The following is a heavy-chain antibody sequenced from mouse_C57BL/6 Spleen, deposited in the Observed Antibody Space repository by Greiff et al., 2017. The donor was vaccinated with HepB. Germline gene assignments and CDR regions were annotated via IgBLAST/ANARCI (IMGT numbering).Heavy chain of an antibody. CDR3: ASAYGSSFDY. Sequence: DVQLQESGPGLVKPSQSLSLTCSVTGYSITSGYYWNWIRQFPGNKLEWMGYISYDGSNNYNPSLKNRISITRDTSKNQFFLKLNSVTTEDTATYYCASAYGSSFDYWGQGTTLTVSS. CDR1: GYSITSGYY. CDR2: ISYDGSN. D-gene: IGHD1-1*01. V-gene: IGHV3-6*01. J-gene: IGHJ2*01.